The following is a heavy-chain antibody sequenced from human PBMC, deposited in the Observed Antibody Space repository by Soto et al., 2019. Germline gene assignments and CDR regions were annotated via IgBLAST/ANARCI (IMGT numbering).Heavy chain of an antibody. CDR3: ARLWYYGSGDAFDS. CDR1: GGSISSYY. J-gene: IGHJ3*02. V-gene: IGHV4-59*01. Sequence: SETLSLTCTVSGGSISSYYWSWIRQPPGKGLEWIGYIYYSGSTNYNPSLKSRVTISVDTSKNQFSLKLSSVTAADTAVYYCARLWYYGSGDAFDSWGQGTMVTVSS. D-gene: IGHD3-10*01. CDR2: IYYSGST.